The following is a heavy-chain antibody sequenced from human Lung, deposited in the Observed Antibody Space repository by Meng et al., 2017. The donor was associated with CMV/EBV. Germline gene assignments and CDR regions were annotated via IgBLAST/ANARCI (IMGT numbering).Heavy chain of an antibody. D-gene: IGHD3-3*01. CDR3: ARDRGTIFGVDFDY. J-gene: IGHJ4*02. CDR1: GGTFSSYA. CDR2: IIPIFGTA. V-gene: IGHV1-69*05. Sequence: SSVKVSXKASGGTFSSYAISWVRQAPGQGLEWMGGIIPIFGTANYAQKFQGRVTITTDESTSTAYMELSSLRSEDTAVYYCARDRGTIFGVDFDYWGQGTLVTVSS.